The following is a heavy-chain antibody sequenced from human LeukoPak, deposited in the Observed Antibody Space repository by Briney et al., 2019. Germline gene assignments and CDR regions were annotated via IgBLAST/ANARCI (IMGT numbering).Heavy chain of an antibody. D-gene: IGHD6-13*01. Sequence: SVKVSCKASGGTFSSYAIGWVRQAPGQGLEWMGRIIPIFGTANYAQKFQGRVTITTDESTSTAYMELSSLRSEDTAVYYCARSLRGAAAGTDAFDIWGQGTMVTVSS. CDR3: ARSLRGAAAGTDAFDI. CDR2: IIPIFGTA. CDR1: GGTFSSYA. V-gene: IGHV1-69*05. J-gene: IGHJ3*02.